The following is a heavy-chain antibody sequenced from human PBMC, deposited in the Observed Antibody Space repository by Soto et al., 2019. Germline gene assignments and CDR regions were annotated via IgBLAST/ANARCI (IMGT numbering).Heavy chain of an antibody. CDR2: VSSAGSTK. V-gene: IGHV3-30*18. J-gene: IGHJ4*02. D-gene: IGHD5-18*01. CDR1: GFIFSNYG. Sequence: QVQLVESGGGVVQPERSLRLSCAASGFIFSNYGMHWVRQAPGKGLEWVGVVSSAGSTKYYADSVKGRFTISRDNSKNTVFLQMNSLRAEDTAVYYCAKDLGYSYGGFFDYWGQGTLVTVSS. CDR3: AKDLGYSYGGFFDY.